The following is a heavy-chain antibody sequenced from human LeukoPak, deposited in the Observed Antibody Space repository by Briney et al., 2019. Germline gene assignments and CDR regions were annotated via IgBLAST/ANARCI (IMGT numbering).Heavy chain of an antibody. D-gene: IGHD6-13*01. J-gene: IGHJ4*02. CDR3: ARGRIAAAGTGDY. CDR2: INPNSGNT. Sequence: ASVKVSCKASGYTFTSYDINWVRQATGQGLEWMGWINPNSGNTGYAQKFQGRVTMTRNTSISTAYMELSSLRSEDTAVYYCARGRIAAAGTGDYWGQGTLVTVSS. CDR1: GYTFTSYD. V-gene: IGHV1-8*01.